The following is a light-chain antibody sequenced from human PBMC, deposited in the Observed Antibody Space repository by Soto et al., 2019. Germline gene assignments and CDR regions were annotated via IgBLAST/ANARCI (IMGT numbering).Light chain of an antibody. CDR1: QSLAYSDGNTY. V-gene: IGKV2-30*01. Sequence: DVVMTQSPLSLPVTLGQPASISCRSSQSLAYSDGNTYLNWLQQRPGQSPRRLIYKVSNRDSGVPDRFSGSGSGTDFTLKISRVDAEDVGVYYCMQGTHWPPYTFGQGTKLEIK. CDR2: KVS. J-gene: IGKJ2*01. CDR3: MQGTHWPPYT.